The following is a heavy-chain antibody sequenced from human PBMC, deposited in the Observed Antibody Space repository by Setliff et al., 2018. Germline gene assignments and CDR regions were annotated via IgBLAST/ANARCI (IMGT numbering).Heavy chain of an antibody. J-gene: IGHJ6*04. D-gene: IGHD3-10*01. CDR3: ARGGARGSPGKMDV. Sequence: LRLSCAAFGFTFSSYWMHWVRQAPGKGLVWVSRTNNDGSTIHHADSVKGRFTISRDNAKNTLYLQMNGLRAEDTAVYYCARGGARGSPGKMDVWGKGTTVTVSS. V-gene: IGHV3-74*01. CDR1: GFTFSSYW. CDR2: TNNDGSTI.